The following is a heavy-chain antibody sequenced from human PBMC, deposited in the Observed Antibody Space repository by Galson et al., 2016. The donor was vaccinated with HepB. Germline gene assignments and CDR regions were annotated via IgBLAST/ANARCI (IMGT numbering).Heavy chain of an antibody. Sequence: ETLSLTCAVYGESFRDYAWNWIRQPPGKGPEWIGEVSHSGKTDYSPSLKSRVTISVDTSKAQFSLKLSPVTAAETAVYYCARGRPPIRSSTWNLTFNRLDYWGQGILVTVSS. J-gene: IGHJ4*02. CDR2: VSHSGKT. CDR1: GESFRDYA. V-gene: IGHV4-34*01. D-gene: IGHD6-13*01. CDR3: ARGRPPIRSSTWNLTFNRLDY.